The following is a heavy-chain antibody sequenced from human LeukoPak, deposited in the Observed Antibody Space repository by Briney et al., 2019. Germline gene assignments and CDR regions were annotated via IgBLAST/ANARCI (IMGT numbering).Heavy chain of an antibody. CDR1: GFTFSSYA. D-gene: IGHD3-22*01. V-gene: IGHV3-23*01. CDR3: ATRYYYDSSGYYYPDY. Sequence: GGSLRLSCAASGFTFSSYAMSWVRQAPGKGLEWVSAISGSGGSTYYADSVKGRFTISRDNSKNTLYLQMNSLRAEDTAVYYCATRYYYDSSGYYYPDYWGQGTLVTVSS. CDR2: ISGSGGST. J-gene: IGHJ4*02.